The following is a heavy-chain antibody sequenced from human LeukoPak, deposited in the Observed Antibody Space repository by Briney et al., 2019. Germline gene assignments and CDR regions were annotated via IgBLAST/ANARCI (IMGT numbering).Heavy chain of an antibody. CDR3: ARGDIVVVPALDY. CDR1: GGSFSGYY. D-gene: IGHD2-2*01. CDR2: INHSGST. V-gene: IGHV4-34*01. Sequence: SETLSLTRAVYGGSFSGYYWSWIRQPPGKGLEWIGEINHSGSTNYNPSLKSRVTISVDTSKNQFSLKLSSVTAADTAVYYCARGDIVVVPALDYWGQGTLVTVSS. J-gene: IGHJ4*02.